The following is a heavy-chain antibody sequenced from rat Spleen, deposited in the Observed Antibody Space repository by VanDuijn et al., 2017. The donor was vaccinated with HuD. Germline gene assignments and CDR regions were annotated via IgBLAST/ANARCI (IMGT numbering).Heavy chain of an antibody. J-gene: IGHJ3*01. D-gene: IGHD1-11*01. Sequence: EVQLVESGGGLVQPGRSMELSCAASGFTISNHYMAWVRQAPTKGLEWVSSISTDGGNTYYPDSVKGRFTISRDNAENIVYLQMNSLRSEDTATYYCAKDRDGGYAFAYWGQGTLVTVSS. CDR1: GFTISNHY. CDR2: ISTDGGNT. V-gene: IGHV5-25*01. CDR3: AKDRDGGYAFAY.